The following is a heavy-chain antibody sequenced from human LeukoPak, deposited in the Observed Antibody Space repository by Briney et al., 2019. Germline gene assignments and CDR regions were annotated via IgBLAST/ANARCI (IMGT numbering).Heavy chain of an antibody. V-gene: IGHV1-46*01. CDR1: GYIFTSYY. J-gene: IGHJ6*03. Sequence: ASVKVSCKASGYIFTSYYMHWVRQAPGQGLEWMGIINPSGGSTSYAQKFQGRVTMTRDMSTSTVYMELSSLRSEDTAVYYCARVLNSGSYSWYYYYMDVWGKGTTVTVSS. CDR3: ARVLNSGSYSWYYYYMDV. D-gene: IGHD1-26*01. CDR2: INPSGGST.